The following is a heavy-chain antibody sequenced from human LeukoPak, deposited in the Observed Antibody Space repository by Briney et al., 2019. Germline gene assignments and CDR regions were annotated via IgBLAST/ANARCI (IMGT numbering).Heavy chain of an antibody. V-gene: IGHV4-30-2*01. CDR2: INHSGST. CDR3: ARQYCSSTSCHIYYYYYYMDV. D-gene: IGHD2-2*02. CDR1: GGSISSGGYS. J-gene: IGHJ6*03. Sequence: PSETLSLTCAVSGGSISSGGYSWSWLRQPPGKGLERIGEINHSGSTNYDPSLKSRVTISVDTSKNQFSLKLSSVTAADTAGYYCARQYCSSTSCHIYYYYYYMDVWGKGTTVTVSS.